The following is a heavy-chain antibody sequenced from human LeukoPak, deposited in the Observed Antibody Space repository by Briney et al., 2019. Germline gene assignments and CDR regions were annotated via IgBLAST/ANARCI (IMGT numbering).Heavy chain of an antibody. CDR3: ATLAIVVVPAAIRGNGMDV. CDR2: FDPEDGET. V-gene: IGHV1-24*01. CDR1: GYTLTELS. J-gene: IGHJ6*02. Sequence: GASVKGSCKVSGYTLTELSMHWVRQAPGKGLERMGGFDPEDGETIYAQKFQGRVTMTEDTSTDTAYMELSSLRSEDTAVYYCATLAIVVVPAAIRGNGMDVWGQGTTVTVSS. D-gene: IGHD2-2*02.